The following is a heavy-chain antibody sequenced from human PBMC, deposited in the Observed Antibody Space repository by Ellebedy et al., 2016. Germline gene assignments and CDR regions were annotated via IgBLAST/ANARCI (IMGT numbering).Heavy chain of an antibody. J-gene: IGHJ2*01. V-gene: IGHV3-74*01. CDR1: GFSFRSYV. CDR2: ISHDATVT. Sequence: GESLKISCAASGFSFRSYVMHWVRQAPGEGLVWVSRISHDATVTNYADSVKGRFTISRDKAKNTVHLQMNSLRAEEAAVYYCVRDGGSWNFDLWGRGTLITVSS. D-gene: IGHD3-16*01. CDR3: VRDGGSWNFDL.